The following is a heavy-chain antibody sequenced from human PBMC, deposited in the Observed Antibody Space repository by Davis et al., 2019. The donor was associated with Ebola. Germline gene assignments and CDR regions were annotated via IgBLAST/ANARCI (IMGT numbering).Heavy chain of an antibody. Sequence: GESLKISCLASGFTFNNYAIHWVRQAPGKGLEWVSSISSSSSYIYYADSVKGRFTISRENSKATLDLQMNSLRAEDTAVYYCAKGDNSGWYGVDYWGQGTLVTVSS. D-gene: IGHD6-19*01. J-gene: IGHJ4*02. CDR1: GFTFNNYA. CDR2: ISSSSSYI. V-gene: IGHV3-21*01. CDR3: AKGDNSGWYGVDY.